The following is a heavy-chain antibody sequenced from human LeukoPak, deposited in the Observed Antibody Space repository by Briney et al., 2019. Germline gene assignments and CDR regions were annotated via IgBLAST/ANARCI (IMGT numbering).Heavy chain of an antibody. CDR2: ISWNSGSI. J-gene: IGHJ4*02. V-gene: IGHV3-9*01. Sequence: PGGSPTLSCAASGFTFDDYAMHWVRQAPGKGLEWVSGISWNSGSIGYADSVKGRFTISRDNAKNSLYLQMNSLRAEDTALYYCAKDILSSWEHFDYWGQGTLVTVSS. CDR1: GFTFDDYA. CDR3: AKDILSSWEHFDY. D-gene: IGHD6-13*01.